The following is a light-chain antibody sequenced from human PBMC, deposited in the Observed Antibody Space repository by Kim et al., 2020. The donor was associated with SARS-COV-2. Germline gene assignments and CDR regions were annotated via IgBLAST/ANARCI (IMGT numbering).Light chain of an antibody. V-gene: IGKV3-15*01. CDR1: QYIGTN. Sequence: EVVMTQSPATLSVSPGERATLSCRASQYIGTNLAWYQQKPGQSPRLLIFGAANRATTIPDRFSGSGSGTEFTLTISSLQSEDFAVYYCQQYNTWPPLTFGGGTKVDIK. J-gene: IGKJ4*01. CDR3: QQYNTWPPLT. CDR2: GAA.